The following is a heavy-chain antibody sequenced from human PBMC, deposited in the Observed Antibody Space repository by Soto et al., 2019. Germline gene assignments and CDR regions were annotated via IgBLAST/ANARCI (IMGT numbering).Heavy chain of an antibody. J-gene: IGHJ4*01. CDR1: GFTFSSYG. CDR3: SSQGYSGYDFNF. CDR2: IWYDGSNK. Sequence: GGSLRLSCAASGFTFSSYGMHWVRQAPGKGLEWVAVIWYDGSNKYYADSVKGRFTISRDNSKNTLYLQMNSLRAEDTAVYYFSSQGYSGYDFNFWGQGTLVTVSS. D-gene: IGHD5-12*01. V-gene: IGHV3-33*01.